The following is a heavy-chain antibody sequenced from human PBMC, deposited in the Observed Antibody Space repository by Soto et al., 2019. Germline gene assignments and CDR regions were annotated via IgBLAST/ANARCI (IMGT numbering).Heavy chain of an antibody. D-gene: IGHD2-2*01. CDR1: GYTFTSYA. V-gene: IGHV1-3*05. CDR2: INAGNGNT. Sequence: QVQLVQSGAEEKKPGASVKVSCKASGYTFTSYAMHWVRQAPGQRLEWMGWINAGNGNTKYSQKFQGRVTITRDTSASTAYMELSSLRSEDTAVYYCASHPYCSSTSCYVLPLGYWGQGTLVTVSS. CDR3: ASHPYCSSTSCYVLPLGY. J-gene: IGHJ4*02.